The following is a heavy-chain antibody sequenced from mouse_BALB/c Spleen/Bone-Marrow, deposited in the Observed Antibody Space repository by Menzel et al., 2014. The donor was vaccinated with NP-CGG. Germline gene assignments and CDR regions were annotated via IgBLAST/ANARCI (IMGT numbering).Heavy chain of an antibody. D-gene: IGHD4-1*01. CDR3: ARWEYYVMDF. CDR1: VFNNKNTS. CDR2: IDPENGNT. J-gene: IGHJ4*01. Sequence: VQLQQSRADTVKPGASSKLSCTASVFNNKNTSIHWVTQRPQHSLERIGRIDPENGNTKYETKIHGIATITTNTTSKTAYLQLSSLTSEDTAVYYCARWEYYVMDFLGQGTSATISS. V-gene: IGHV14-3*02.